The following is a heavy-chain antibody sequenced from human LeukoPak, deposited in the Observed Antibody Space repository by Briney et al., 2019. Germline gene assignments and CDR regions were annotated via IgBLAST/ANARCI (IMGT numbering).Heavy chain of an antibody. CDR1: GYTFSNYN. V-gene: IGHV1-46*01. CDR2: VNPSGDST. D-gene: IGHD5-24*01. CDR3: ARVRDGYNDAYDI. J-gene: IGHJ3*02. Sequence: ASVKVSCKASGYTFSNYNIHWLRQAPGQGLEWMGIVNPSGDSTNYTQNFQGRVTMTGDTSTSTVYMELSSLRSEDTAVYYCARVRDGYNDAYDIWGQGTMVTVTS.